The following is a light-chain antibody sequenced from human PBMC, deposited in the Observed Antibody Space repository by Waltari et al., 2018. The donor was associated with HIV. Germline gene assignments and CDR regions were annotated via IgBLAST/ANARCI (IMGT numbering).Light chain of an antibody. V-gene: IGLV3-21*01. Sequence: SYVLTQPPSVSVAPGETATITCAGNSIGSKNVHWYQQRPGQALILVIYSDNERHSGIPERCSGSNSGNTATLTSRRVEVADEADYYCQVWDSDSDHVFGPGTEVTVL. J-gene: IGLJ1*01. CDR1: SIGSKN. CDR3: QVWDSDSDHV. CDR2: SDN.